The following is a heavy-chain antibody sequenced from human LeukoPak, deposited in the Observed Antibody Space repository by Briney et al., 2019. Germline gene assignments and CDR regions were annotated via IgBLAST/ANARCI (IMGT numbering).Heavy chain of an antibody. Sequence: GGSLRLSCAASGFTFSSYWMHWVRQAPGKGLVWVSRINSDGSSTSYADSVKGRFTISRDNAKNTLYLQVNSLRAEDTAVYYCARDAVGTDSRAYYYYYMDVWGKGTTVTVSS. J-gene: IGHJ6*03. D-gene: IGHD4-23*01. V-gene: IGHV3-74*01. CDR1: GFTFSSYW. CDR2: INSDGSST. CDR3: ARDAVGTDSRAYYYYYMDV.